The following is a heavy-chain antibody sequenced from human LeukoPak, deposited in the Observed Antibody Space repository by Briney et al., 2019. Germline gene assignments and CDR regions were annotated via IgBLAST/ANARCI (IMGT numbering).Heavy chain of an antibody. J-gene: IGHJ4*02. CDR3: ARGYDYGDYVGDFDY. CDR2: ISAYNGNT. Sequence: ASVKVSCEVSGHTLSDLSMHWVRQAPGQGLEWMGWISAYNGNTNYAQKLQGRVTMTTDTSTSTAYMNLRGLRSDDTAVYYCARGYDYGDYVGDFDYWGQGTLVTVSS. D-gene: IGHD4-17*01. CDR1: GHTLSDLS. V-gene: IGHV1-18*01.